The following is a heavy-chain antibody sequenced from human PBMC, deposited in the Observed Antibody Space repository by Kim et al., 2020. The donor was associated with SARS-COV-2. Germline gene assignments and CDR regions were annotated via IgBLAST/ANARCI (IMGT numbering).Heavy chain of an antibody. CDR3: ARGRVGGYSSSTSCYYYYGMDV. D-gene: IGHD2-2*01. CDR2: IWYDGSNK. CDR1: GFTFSSYG. Sequence: GGSLRLSCAASGFTFSSYGMHWVRQAPGKGLEWVAVIWYDGSNKYYADSVKGRFTISRDNSKNTLYLQMNSLRAEDTAVYYCARGRVGGYSSSTSCYYYYGMDVWGQGTTVTVSS. V-gene: IGHV3-33*01. J-gene: IGHJ6*02.